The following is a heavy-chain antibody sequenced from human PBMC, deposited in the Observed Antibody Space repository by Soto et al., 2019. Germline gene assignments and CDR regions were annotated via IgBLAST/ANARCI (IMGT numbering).Heavy chain of an antibody. D-gene: IGHD3-22*01. V-gene: IGHV4-59*07. CDR1: GGCMSSYY. Sequence: PSDTLSLTCTVSGGCMSSYYWSWTRQPPGKGLEWIGYIYYSGSTNYNPSLKSRVTISVDTSKNQFSLKLSSVTAADTAVYYCARVGDYYDSSGYYYNWFDPWGQGTLVTVSS. J-gene: IGHJ5*02. CDR2: IYYSGST. CDR3: ARVGDYYDSSGYYYNWFDP.